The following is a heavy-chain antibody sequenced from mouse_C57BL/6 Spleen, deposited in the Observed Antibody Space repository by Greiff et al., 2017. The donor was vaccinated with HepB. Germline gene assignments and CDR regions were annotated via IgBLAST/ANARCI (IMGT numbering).Heavy chain of an antibody. Sequence: VQLQQSGAELAKPGASVKLSCKASGYTFTSYWMHWVKQRPGQGLEWIGYINPSSGYTKYNQKFKDKATLTADKSSSTASMQLSSRTYEDSAVYDGARSPLITTVVADAMDYWGQGTSVTVSS. D-gene: IGHD1-1*01. J-gene: IGHJ4*01. V-gene: IGHV1-7*01. CDR3: ARSPLITTVVADAMDY. CDR2: INPSSGYT. CDR1: GYTFTSYW.